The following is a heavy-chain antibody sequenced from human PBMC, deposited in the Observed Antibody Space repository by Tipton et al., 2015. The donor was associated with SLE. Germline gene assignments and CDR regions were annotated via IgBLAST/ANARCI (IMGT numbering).Heavy chain of an antibody. CDR3: ATDFRAAGNWFDP. Sequence: TLSLTCTVSGGSISGHYWSWIRQPPGKGLEWIGYIYSSGTTNYNPSLKSRVTISIDVSKNQFSLRLNSVTAADTAVYYCATDFRAAGNWFDPWGQGTLVTVSS. V-gene: IGHV4-59*11. CDR2: IYSSGTT. D-gene: IGHD6-13*01. CDR1: GGSISGHY. J-gene: IGHJ5*02.